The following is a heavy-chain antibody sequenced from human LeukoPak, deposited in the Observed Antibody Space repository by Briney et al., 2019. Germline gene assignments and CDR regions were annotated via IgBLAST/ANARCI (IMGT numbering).Heavy chain of an antibody. CDR2: IYYSGST. CDR1: GRSISSGGYY. Sequence: SETLSLTCPVSGRSISSGGYYWSWIRQHPGKGLEWIGYIYYSGSTNDNPSLKSRVIISVDTSKNQFSLKLSSVTAADTAVYYCAMYSSGWYGKFDYWGQGTLVTVSS. J-gene: IGHJ4*02. CDR3: AMYSSGWYGKFDY. D-gene: IGHD6-19*01. V-gene: IGHV4-61*08.